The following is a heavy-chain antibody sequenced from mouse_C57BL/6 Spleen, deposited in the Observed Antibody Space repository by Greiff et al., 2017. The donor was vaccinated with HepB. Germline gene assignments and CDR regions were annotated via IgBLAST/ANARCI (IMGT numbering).Heavy chain of an antibody. V-gene: IGHV5-4*03. CDR2: ISDGGSYT. CDR1: GFTFSSYA. D-gene: IGHD1-1*01. CDR3: ARGGGSSYWYFDV. J-gene: IGHJ1*03. Sequence: DVKLVESGGGLVKPGGSLKLSCAASGFTFSSYAMSWVRQTPEKRLEWVATISDGGSYTYYPDNVKGRFTISRDNAKNNLYLQMSHLESEDTAMYYCARGGGSSYWYFDVWGTGTTVTVSS.